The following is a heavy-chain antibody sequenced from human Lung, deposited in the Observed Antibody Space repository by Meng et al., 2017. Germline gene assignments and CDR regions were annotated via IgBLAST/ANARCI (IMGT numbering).Heavy chain of an antibody. Sequence: VQLVESGGGLVKPGGSLRLSCAASGFTFSSYSMNWVRQAPGKGLEWVSSISSSSTYADSVKGRFTISRDNAKNSLYLQMNSLRAEDTAVYYCARGRVVVAATPSDYWGQGTLVTVSS. V-gene: IGHV3-21*01. D-gene: IGHD2-15*01. CDR3: ARGRVVVAATPSDY. CDR1: GFTFSSYS. J-gene: IGHJ4*02. CDR2: ISSSST.